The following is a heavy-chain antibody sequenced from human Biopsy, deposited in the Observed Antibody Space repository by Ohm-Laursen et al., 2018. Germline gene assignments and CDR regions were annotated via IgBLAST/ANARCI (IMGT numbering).Heavy chain of an antibody. CDR3: AKEVFSAVGTSGFDP. J-gene: IGHJ5*02. D-gene: IGHD1/OR15-1a*01. CDR2: ISSDGSSQ. CDR1: GFTFSNYA. V-gene: IGHV3-30*18. Sequence: SLRLSCAASGFTFSNYAIHWVRQAPGRGLEWVALISSDGSSQYYADSVKGQFTISRDNSKKTVYLQMKSLRAEDTAVYYCAKEVFSAVGTSGFDPWGQGTLVTVSS.